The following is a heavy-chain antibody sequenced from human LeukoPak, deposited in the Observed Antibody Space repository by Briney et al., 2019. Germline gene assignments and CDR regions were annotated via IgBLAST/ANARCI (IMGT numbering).Heavy chain of an antibody. J-gene: IGHJ5*02. CDR3: AQDGLGNSYNWCDR. CDR1: GFSFNSYG. D-gene: IGHD6-6*01. V-gene: IGHV3-30*02. CDR2: IRYDGSYK. Sequence: GGSLRLSCAASGFSFNSYGMHWVRQAPGKGLERVAFIRYDGSYKFYADSVKGRFTISRDNSKNTLYLQMNSLRPEDTAVYYCAQDGLGNSYNWCDRWGRGTLVTVSS.